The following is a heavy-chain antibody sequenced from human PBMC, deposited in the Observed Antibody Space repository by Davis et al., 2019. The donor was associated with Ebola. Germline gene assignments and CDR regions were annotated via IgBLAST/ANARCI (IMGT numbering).Heavy chain of an antibody. CDR1: GYSFSSYD. CDR3: ARDPLWTPSGRGWFDP. Sequence: SVKVSCKASGYSFSSYDVSWVRQAPGQGLEWMGRIIPILGIANYAQKFQGRVTITADKSTSTAYMELSSLRSEDTAVYYCARDPLWTPSGRGWFDPWGQGTLVTVSS. J-gene: IGHJ5*02. CDR2: IIPILGIA. D-gene: IGHD2-15*01. V-gene: IGHV1-69*04.